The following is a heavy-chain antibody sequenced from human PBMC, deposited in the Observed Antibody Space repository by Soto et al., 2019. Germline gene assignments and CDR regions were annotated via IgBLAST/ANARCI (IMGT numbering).Heavy chain of an antibody. CDR1: GGTFRSYA. Sequence: ASLQVSCKCSGGTFRSYAISWVRQAPGQGLEWMGGIIPIFGTANYAQKFQGRVTITADKSTSTAYMELSSLRSEDTAVYYCARERALYDSSGYYYYYYYGMDVWGQGTTVTVSS. CDR2: IIPIFGTA. J-gene: IGHJ6*02. CDR3: ARERALYDSSGYYYYYYYGMDV. D-gene: IGHD3-22*01. V-gene: IGHV1-69*06.